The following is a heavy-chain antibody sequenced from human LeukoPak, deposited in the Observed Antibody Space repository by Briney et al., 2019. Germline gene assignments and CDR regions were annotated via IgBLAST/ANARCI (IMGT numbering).Heavy chain of an antibody. CDR1: GFSFRDFS. CDR3: VRDGVFGRYFYHYMDV. Sequence: GGSLRPSCTASGFSFRDFSFNWVRQSPGKGLEWVASITSSGPFMYHSDSLRGRFTISRDNAKNSLYLQMNSLRPEDTAIYYCVRDGVFGRYFYHYMDVWGKGTTVTVSS. CDR2: ITSSGPFM. J-gene: IGHJ6*03. D-gene: IGHD2-15*01. V-gene: IGHV3-21*01.